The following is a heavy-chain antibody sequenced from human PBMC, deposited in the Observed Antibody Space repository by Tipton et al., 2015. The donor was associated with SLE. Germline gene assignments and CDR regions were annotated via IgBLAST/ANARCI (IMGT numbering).Heavy chain of an antibody. Sequence: TLSLTCTVSDGSVSDYYWSWIRQPPGKGLEWIGYIYYTGSTNYNPSLKSRVTMSVDPSKNHFSLKLSSVTAADTAVYFCARDSPTGEWDYWGQGTLVTVSS. CDR3: ARDSPTGEWDY. D-gene: IGHD7-27*01. CDR2: IYYTGST. V-gene: IGHV4-59*02. J-gene: IGHJ4*02. CDR1: DGSVSDYY.